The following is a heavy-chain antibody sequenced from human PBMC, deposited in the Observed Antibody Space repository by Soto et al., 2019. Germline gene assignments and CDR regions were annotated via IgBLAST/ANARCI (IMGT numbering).Heavy chain of an antibody. D-gene: IGHD6-19*01. J-gene: IGHJ3*02. CDR1: GFTFSSYG. Sequence: PGVSLRLSCAASGFTFSSYGMNWVCQATGKGLDRLAVISYDGSTKYYEDSVKGRFTTSRDNPKITLYLQINSLSAEDMAVYYCAKELPADSGWWFDAFEIWGQGTMVTVSS. V-gene: IGHV3-30*18. CDR3: AKELPADSGWWFDAFEI. CDR2: ISYDGSTK.